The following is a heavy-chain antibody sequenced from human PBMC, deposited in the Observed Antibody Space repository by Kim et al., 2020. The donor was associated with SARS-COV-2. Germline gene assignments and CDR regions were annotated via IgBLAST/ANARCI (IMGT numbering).Heavy chain of an antibody. V-gene: IGHV3-48*02. Sequence: YADSVKGRITISRDNAKNSLYLQMNRLRDEESAVYYCARQRSGSDFDYWGQGTLVTVSS. J-gene: IGHJ4*02. D-gene: IGHD3-10*01. CDR3: ARQRSGSDFDY.